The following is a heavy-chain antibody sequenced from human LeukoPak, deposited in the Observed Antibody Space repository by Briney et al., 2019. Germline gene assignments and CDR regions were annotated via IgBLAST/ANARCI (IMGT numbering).Heavy chain of an antibody. CDR2: IYPGDSDT. CDR3: ARQFRDSSGYYSYYFDY. CDR1: GYSFNSYW. V-gene: IGHV5-51*01. D-gene: IGHD3-22*01. J-gene: IGHJ4*02. Sequence: GESLKISCKTSGYSFNSYWIGWVRQMPGKGLEWMGIIYPGDSDTRYSPSFQGQVTISADKSISTAYLQWSSLKASDTAMYYCARQFRDSSGYYSYYFDYWGQGTLVTVSS.